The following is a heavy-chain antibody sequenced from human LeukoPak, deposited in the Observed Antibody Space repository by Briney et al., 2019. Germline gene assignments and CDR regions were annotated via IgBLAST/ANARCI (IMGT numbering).Heavy chain of an antibody. J-gene: IGHJ6*04. CDR3: AKDSGSGRGLYYYGMDV. CDR2: ISSDGNNT. CDR1: GLILSSYG. Sequence: GRSVTLSCAASGLILSSYGMHWASQDPGEGLGWVAVISSDGNNTYYAASVKGRFTISRDNSKYTLYLQMDSLRAEDTAVYYCAKDSGSGRGLYYYGMDVWGKGTTVPVSS. V-gene: IGHV3-30*18. D-gene: IGHD3-10*01.